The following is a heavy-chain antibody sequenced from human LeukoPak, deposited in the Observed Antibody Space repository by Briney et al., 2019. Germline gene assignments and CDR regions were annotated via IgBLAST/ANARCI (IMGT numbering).Heavy chain of an antibody. D-gene: IGHD3-10*01. Sequence: PSETLSLTCTVSGGSISSFYWSWIRQPPGKGLEWIGYVYYSGITNYNPSLKSRVSMSVDTSKNQFSLKLSSVTAADTAVYYCARNYYGSASYYRTGFDPWGQGTLVTVSS. CDR2: VYYSGIT. CDR3: ARNYYGSASYYRTGFDP. J-gene: IGHJ5*02. CDR1: GGSISSFY. V-gene: IGHV4-59*01.